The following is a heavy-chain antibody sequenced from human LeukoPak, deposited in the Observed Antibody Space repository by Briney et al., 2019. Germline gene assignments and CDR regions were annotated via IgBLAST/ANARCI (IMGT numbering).Heavy chain of an antibody. CDR3: AREGYYDSSGYYYFDY. J-gene: IGHJ4*02. CDR2: INPNSGGT. Sequence: ASVKVSCKASGYTFTGYYMHWVRQAPGQGLEWMGWINPNSGGTNYAQKFQGRVTTTRDTSISTAYMELSRLRSDDTAVYYCAREGYYDSSGYYYFDYWGQGTLVTVSS. D-gene: IGHD3-22*01. V-gene: IGHV1-2*02. CDR1: GYTFTGYY.